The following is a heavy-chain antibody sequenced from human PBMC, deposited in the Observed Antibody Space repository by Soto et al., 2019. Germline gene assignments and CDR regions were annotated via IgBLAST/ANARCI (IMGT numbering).Heavy chain of an antibody. J-gene: IGHJ5*02. D-gene: IGHD6-19*01. CDR2: ISGSGGST. Sequence: DVQLLESGGGLVQPGGSLRLSCAASGFTFRSYAISWVRQAPGKGLEWVSAISGSGGSTYYADSVKGRFTLSRDKSKNTMYLQMNSLRAEDTAVYYCAKFRLSSGWVNWFDPWGQGPLVTVSS. CDR3: AKFRLSSGWVNWFDP. V-gene: IGHV3-23*01. CDR1: GFTFRSYA.